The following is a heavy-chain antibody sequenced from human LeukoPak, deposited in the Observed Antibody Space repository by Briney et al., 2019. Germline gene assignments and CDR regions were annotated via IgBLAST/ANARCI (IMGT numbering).Heavy chain of an antibody. D-gene: IGHD6-13*01. V-gene: IGHV3-21*01. Sequence: GGSLRLSCAASGFTFNRYNVNWVRRAPGKGLEWVSSISTSSSYIYYADSVRGRFTISRDNAKNSLYLQMNSLRAEDTAVYYCARGTAAAKIDYWGQGTLVTVSS. CDR3: ARGTAAAKIDY. CDR2: ISTSSSYI. J-gene: IGHJ4*02. CDR1: GFTFNRYN.